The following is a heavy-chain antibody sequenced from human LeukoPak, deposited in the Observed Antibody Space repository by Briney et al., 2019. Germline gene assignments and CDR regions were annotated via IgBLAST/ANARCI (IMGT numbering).Heavy chain of an antibody. CDR2: ISSSGSTI. D-gene: IGHD3/OR15-3a*01. CDR3: ARDLRGLPFDY. J-gene: IGHJ4*02. CDR1: GFTFSSYE. V-gene: IGHV3-48*03. Sequence: GGSLRLSCAASGFTFSSYEMNWVRQAPGKGLEWVSYISSSGSTIYYAASVKGRFTISRDNAKNSLYLQMNSLRAEDTAVYYCARDLRGLPFDYWGQGTLVTVSS.